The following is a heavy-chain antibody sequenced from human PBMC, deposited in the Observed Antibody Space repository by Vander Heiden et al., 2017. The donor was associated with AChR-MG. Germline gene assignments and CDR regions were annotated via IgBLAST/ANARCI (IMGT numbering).Heavy chain of an antibody. CDR2: IIPIFGTA. CDR3: AIKVVVVAATRYYYYGMDV. CDR1: GGTFSSSP. D-gene: IGHD2-15*01. Sequence: VQLVQSGAEVKKPGSSVKVSCKPSGGTFSSSPLGWVRQAPGQGLELMGGIIPIFGTANYAQKYQGRVTITADKSTSTAYMELSSLRSEDTAVYYCAIKVVVVAATRYYYYGMDVWGQGTTVTVSS. J-gene: IGHJ6*02. V-gene: IGHV1-69*06.